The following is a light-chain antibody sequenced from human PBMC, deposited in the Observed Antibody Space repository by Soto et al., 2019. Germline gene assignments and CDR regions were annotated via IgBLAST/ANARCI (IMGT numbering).Light chain of an antibody. CDR3: QQYKSYSTLT. V-gene: IGKV1-5*03. Sequence: DIQMTQSPSTLSGSVGDRVTITCRASQTISSWLAWYQQKPGKAPKLLIYKASTLKSGVPSRFSGSGSGTEFTLTISSLQTDDFATYYCQQYKSYSTLTFGGGTKVDIK. J-gene: IGKJ4*01. CDR2: KAS. CDR1: QTISSW.